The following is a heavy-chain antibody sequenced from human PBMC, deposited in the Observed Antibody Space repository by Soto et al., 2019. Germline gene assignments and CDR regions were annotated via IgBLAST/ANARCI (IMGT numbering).Heavy chain of an antibody. CDR2: ISGSGGYT. Sequence: PGGSLRLSCAASGFTFFAYAMTWVRQAPGKGLEWVSTISGSGGYTYYADSVKGRVTISRDSSKNTLYLEIHSLRAEDTAVYYCEKHSPRPFPRMDLWGQGTTVTVS. D-gene: IGHD6-13*01. CDR1: GFTFFAYA. V-gene: IGHV3-23*01. CDR3: EKHSPRPFPRMDL. J-gene: IGHJ6*02.